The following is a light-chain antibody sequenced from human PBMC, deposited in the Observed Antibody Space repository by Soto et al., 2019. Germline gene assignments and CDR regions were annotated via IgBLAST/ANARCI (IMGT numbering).Light chain of an antibody. CDR2: GAS. J-gene: IGKJ2*01. CDR1: QSINSE. Sequence: EIVMTQSPATLSLSPGERAALSCRASQSINSELAWYQQKPGQPPRLLIYGASTRATGVPARFTGSESGSEFTLTNSGLQSEYFAVYYCQQGHNWPLTFGQRTRLEI. V-gene: IGKV3-15*01. CDR3: QQGHNWPLT.